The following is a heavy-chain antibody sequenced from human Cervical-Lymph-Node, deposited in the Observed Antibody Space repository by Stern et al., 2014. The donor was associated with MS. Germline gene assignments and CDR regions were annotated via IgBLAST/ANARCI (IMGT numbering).Heavy chain of an antibody. D-gene: IGHD5-24*01. CDR1: GGSISSNY. CDR3: ARHGPPRRRDDSNHPNFDY. Sequence: VQLVESGPGLVKPLETLSLTCTVSGGSISSNYWSWIRQPPGKGLEWIGYLYYSGNTNYNPSLKSRVTTSVDTSKNQFSLSLSSVTAADTAVYYCARHGPPRRRDDSNHPNFDYWGPGTLVAVSS. CDR2: LYYSGNT. J-gene: IGHJ4*02. V-gene: IGHV4-59*08.